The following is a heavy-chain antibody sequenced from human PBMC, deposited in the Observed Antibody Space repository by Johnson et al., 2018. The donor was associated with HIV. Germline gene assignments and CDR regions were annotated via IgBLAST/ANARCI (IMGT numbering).Heavy chain of an antibody. Sequence: QVQLVESGGGVVQPGRSLRLSCAGSGFTFSSYGMHWVRQAPGKGLEWVANINQDGLEKTYVDSVRGRVTISRDNSKNTLYLQMNSLRAEDTAVYYCAKRYSGSLRDTFDIWGQGTMVTVSS. CDR2: INQDGLEK. J-gene: IGHJ3*02. CDR3: AKRYSGSLRDTFDI. D-gene: IGHD1-26*01. CDR1: GFTFSSYG. V-gene: IGHV3-30*18.